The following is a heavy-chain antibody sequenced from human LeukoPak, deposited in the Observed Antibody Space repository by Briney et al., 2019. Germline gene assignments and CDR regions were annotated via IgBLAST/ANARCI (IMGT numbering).Heavy chain of an antibody. CDR2: INYSGST. V-gene: IGHV4-39*01. J-gene: IGHJ4*02. Sequence: KTSETLSLTCTVSGGSVSSTTYYWSWIRQPPGKGLEWIASINYSGSTYYNPSLKSRVTISVDTSENQFSLKLTSVTAADTAVYYCARSSVEMSTGYFENWGQGTLLTVSS. CDR1: GGSVSSTTYY. D-gene: IGHD5-24*01. CDR3: ARSSVEMSTGYFEN.